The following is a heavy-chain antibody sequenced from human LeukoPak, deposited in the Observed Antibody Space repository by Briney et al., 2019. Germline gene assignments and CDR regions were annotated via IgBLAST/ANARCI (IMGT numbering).Heavy chain of an antibody. D-gene: IGHD2/OR15-2a*01. Sequence: RPSETLSLTCVVSGASVSSPHWNWIRQLPGKGLEWIACMSYTGKTDYNPSLTSRVTISLDTSKNQVSLKLRSVTAADTAVYYCSEGYFEPFDHWGQGTLVTVSS. J-gene: IGHJ4*02. V-gene: IGHV4-59*02. CDR1: GASVSSPH. CDR3: SEGYFEPFDH. CDR2: MSYTGKT.